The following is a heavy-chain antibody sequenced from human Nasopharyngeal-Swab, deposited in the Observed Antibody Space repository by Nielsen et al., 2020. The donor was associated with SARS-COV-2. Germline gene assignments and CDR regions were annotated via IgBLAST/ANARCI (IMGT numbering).Heavy chain of an antibody. Sequence: SVKVSCQASRGTFSSYAISWVRQAPAQGLEWMGGIIPIFGTANYAQKFQGRVTITADESTGTAYMELSSLSSEDTAVYYCARELDYPLVNWFDPWGQGTLVTVSS. CDR2: IIPIFGTA. J-gene: IGHJ5*02. CDR1: RGTFSSYA. V-gene: IGHV1-69*13. CDR3: ARELDYPLVNWFDP. D-gene: IGHD3-16*01.